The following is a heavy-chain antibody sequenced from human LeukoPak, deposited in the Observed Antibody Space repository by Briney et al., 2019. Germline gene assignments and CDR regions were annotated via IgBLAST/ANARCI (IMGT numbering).Heavy chain of an antibody. Sequence: SETRCLTCTVSGGAISSYYWSWIRQPPGKGLGWSGYIYYSGSTNDNPSLSNRGTTSVDTSTNQLSMRLGSVCAAGTAVYYCARGGVGYCSSASCRDAAFDIWGQGTMVTVSS. CDR1: GGAISSYY. CDR3: ARGGVGYCSSASCRDAAFDI. D-gene: IGHD2-2*01. V-gene: IGHV4-59*01. J-gene: IGHJ3*02. CDR2: IYYSGST.